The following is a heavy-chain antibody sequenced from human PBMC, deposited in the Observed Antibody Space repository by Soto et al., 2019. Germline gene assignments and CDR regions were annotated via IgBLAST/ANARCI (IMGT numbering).Heavy chain of an antibody. V-gene: IGHV3-64D*06. CDR1: GFTFSSYA. CDR3: VKSYYDILTGYYDDY. Sequence: PGGSLRLSCSASGFTFSSYAMHWVRQAPGKGLEYVSAISSNGGSTYYADSVKGRFTISRDNSKNTLYLQMSSLRAEDTAVYYCVKSYYDILTGYYDDYWGQGTLVTVSS. J-gene: IGHJ4*02. D-gene: IGHD3-9*01. CDR2: ISSNGGST.